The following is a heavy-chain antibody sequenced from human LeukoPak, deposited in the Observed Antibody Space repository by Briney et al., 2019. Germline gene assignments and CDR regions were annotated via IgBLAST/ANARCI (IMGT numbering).Heavy chain of an antibody. D-gene: IGHD1-26*01. CDR3: ASPISGSYLGLYY. CDR2: VYSGGST. V-gene: IGHV3-53*01. CDR1: EFTVSSNY. J-gene: IGHJ4*02. Sequence: GGSLRLSCAASEFTVSSNYMSWVRQAPGRGLEWVSVVYSGGSTYYADSVKGRFTISRDNSKNTVYLQMNSLRAEDTAVYYCASPISGSYLGLYYWGQGTLVTVSS.